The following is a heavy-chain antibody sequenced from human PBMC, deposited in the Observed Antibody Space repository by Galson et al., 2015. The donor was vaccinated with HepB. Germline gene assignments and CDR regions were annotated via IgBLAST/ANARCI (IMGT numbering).Heavy chain of an antibody. J-gene: IGHJ4*02. Sequence: SLRLSCAASGFTFSSYNMNWVRQAPGKGLEWVSSISSSSSYIYYADSVKGRFTISRDNARNSLYLQMNSLRAEDTAVYHCATVEILVVRGGLRTKSYFDYWGRGTLVTVSS. CDR2: ISSSSSYI. CDR1: GFTFSSYN. D-gene: IGHD3-10*01. V-gene: IGHV3-21*01. CDR3: ATVEILVVRGGLRTKSYFDY.